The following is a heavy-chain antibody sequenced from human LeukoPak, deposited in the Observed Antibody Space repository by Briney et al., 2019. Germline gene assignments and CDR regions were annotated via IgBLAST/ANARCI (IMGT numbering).Heavy chain of an antibody. V-gene: IGHV3-30*01. D-gene: IGHD6-19*01. CDR3: ARAVAGKNNWFDP. J-gene: IGHJ5*02. Sequence: DSLKGRFTISRDNSKNTLYLQMNSLRAEDTAVYYCARAVAGKNNWFDPWGQGTLVTVSS.